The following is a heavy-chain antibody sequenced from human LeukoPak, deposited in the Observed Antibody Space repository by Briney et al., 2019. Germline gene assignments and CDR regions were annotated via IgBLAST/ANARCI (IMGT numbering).Heavy chain of an antibody. CDR1: GFTFSSYS. D-gene: IGHD5-12*01. CDR3: AKSGYSGSWYYYYYMDV. CDR2: ISGSGGST. Sequence: PGRSLRLSCAASGFTFSSYSMNWVRQAPGKGLEWVSAISGSGGSTYYADSVKGRFTISRDNSKNTLYLQMNSLRAEDTAVYYCAKSGYSGSWYYYYYMDVWGKGTTVTVSS. V-gene: IGHV3-23*01. J-gene: IGHJ6*03.